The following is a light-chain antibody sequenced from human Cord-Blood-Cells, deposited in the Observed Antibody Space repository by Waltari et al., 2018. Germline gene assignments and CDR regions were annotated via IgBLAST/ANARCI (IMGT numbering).Light chain of an antibody. CDR1: SSDVGCYNY. CDR2: EVS. CDR3: SSYTSSSTYV. Sequence: QSALTQPASVSGSPGQSHTISCTGTSSDVGCYNYVSWYQQHPGKAPKLMIYEVSNRPSGVSNRFSGSKSGNTASLTISGLQAEDEADYYCSSYTSSSTYVFGTGTKVTVL. V-gene: IGLV2-14*01. J-gene: IGLJ1*01.